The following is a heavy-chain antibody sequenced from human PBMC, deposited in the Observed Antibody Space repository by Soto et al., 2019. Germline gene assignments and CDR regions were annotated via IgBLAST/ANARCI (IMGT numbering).Heavy chain of an antibody. CDR1: GGFRTNYY. V-gene: IGHV4-59*01. J-gene: IGHJ4*02. CDR3: ARGRGGYYFYDY. CDR2: IYYNGIT. Sequence: SETLSLTCTVSGGFRTNYYWNWIRQTPGKAPEWIAYIYYNGITNYNPSLKSRVTISVDTPKNQFSLKLNSVTAADTAMYYCARGRGGYYFYDYWGQGALVTVS. D-gene: IGHD1-26*01.